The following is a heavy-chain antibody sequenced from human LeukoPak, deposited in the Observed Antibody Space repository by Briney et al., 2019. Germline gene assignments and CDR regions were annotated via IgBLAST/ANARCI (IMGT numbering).Heavy chain of an antibody. V-gene: IGHV1-18*01. CDR2: ISAYNGNT. CDR1: GYTFTSYA. D-gene: IGHD1-7*01. Sequence: ASVKVSCKASGYTFTSYAMNWVRQAPGQGLEWMGWISAYNGNTNYAQKLQGRVTMTTDTSTSTAYMELRSLRSDDTAVYYCARAAVNNWNYVLSNWFDPWGQGTLVTVSS. J-gene: IGHJ5*02. CDR3: ARAAVNNWNYVLSNWFDP.